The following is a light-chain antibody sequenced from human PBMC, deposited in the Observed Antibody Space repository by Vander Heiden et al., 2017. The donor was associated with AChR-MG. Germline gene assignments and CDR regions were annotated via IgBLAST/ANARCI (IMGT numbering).Light chain of an antibody. CDR1: SSDVGGYTY. Sequence: QSALTQPASVSGSPGPSTTISCTGTSSDVGGYTYVSWYQQHPGKAPKLMIYEVSNRPSGVSNRFSGSKSGNTASLTISGLQAEDEADYYCSSYTSSSTWVFGGGTKLTVL. J-gene: IGLJ3*02. CDR3: SSYTSSSTWV. V-gene: IGLV2-14*01. CDR2: EVS.